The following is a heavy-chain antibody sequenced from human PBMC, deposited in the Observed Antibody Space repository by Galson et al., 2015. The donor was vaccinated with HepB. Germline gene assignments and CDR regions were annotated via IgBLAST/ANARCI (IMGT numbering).Heavy chain of an antibody. J-gene: IGHJ3*02. CDR2: ISGTGGRP. Sequence: SLRLSCAASGFTFSSYAVSWVRQAPGKGLDWVSAISGTGGRPYYADSVKGRFTISRDNSKNTLYLQMNSLRTEDTAIYFCTTDCSSSSCLGDGAFHIWGQGTMVTVSP. CDR1: GFTFSSYA. V-gene: IGHV3-23*01. CDR3: TTDCSSSSCLGDGAFHI. D-gene: IGHD2-2*01.